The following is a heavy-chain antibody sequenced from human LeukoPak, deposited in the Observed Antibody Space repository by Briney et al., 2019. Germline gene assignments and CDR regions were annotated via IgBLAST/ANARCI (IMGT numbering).Heavy chain of an antibody. V-gene: IGHV3-53*01. J-gene: IGHJ4*02. Sequence: GGSLRLSCAVSGFTVTDNYMSWVRQAPGKGLQWVSVIYPDGRTYYADSVKGRFTISRDTSRNTLLLQMNSLRPDDTAVHYCARTNPVYGDYDYWGQGTLVTVSS. D-gene: IGHD4-17*01. CDR3: ARTNPVYGDYDY. CDR1: GFTVTDNY. CDR2: IYPDGRT.